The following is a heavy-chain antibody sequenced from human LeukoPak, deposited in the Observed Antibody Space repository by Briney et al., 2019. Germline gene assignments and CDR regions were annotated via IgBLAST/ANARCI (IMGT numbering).Heavy chain of an antibody. CDR3: TTYSSGSCPF. CDR1: GITFSNAW. D-gene: IGHD6-19*01. V-gene: IGHV3-15*01. Sequence: GGSLRLSCAASGITFSNAWMTWVRQAPGKGLEWVGRIYRSSNGETTDYGAPVKGRFTMSSDDSKNTLYPQMNSLKTEDTAVYYCTTYSSGSCPFWGQGTLVTVSS. J-gene: IGHJ4*02. CDR2: IYRSSNGETT.